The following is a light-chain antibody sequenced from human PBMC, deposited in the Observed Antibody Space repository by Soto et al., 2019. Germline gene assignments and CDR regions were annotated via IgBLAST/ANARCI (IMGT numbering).Light chain of an antibody. CDR1: SSDVGGYNY. Sequence: LTQPPSASGSPGQSVTISCTGTSSDVGGYNYVSWYQQHPGKAPKLMIYEVSKRPSGVPDRFSGSKSGNTASLTVSGLQAEDEADYYCTSYAGSNNFVVFGGGTKLTVL. J-gene: IGLJ2*01. CDR2: EVS. V-gene: IGLV2-8*01. CDR3: TSYAGSNNFVV.